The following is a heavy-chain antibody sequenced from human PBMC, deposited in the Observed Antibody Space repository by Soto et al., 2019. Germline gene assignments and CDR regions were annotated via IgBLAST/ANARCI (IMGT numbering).Heavy chain of an antibody. Sequence: EVQLLESGGGLVQPGGSLRLSCAASGFTFSNYAMSWVRQAPGKALEWVSSINIVGDATNYADSVRGRFTMSRDDSRNTVFLQMNSLRAEDTAVYYCTKNYYFDSWGQGTLVTVSS. CDR2: INIVGDAT. J-gene: IGHJ4*02. CDR1: GFTFSNYA. V-gene: IGHV3-23*01. CDR3: TKNYYFDS.